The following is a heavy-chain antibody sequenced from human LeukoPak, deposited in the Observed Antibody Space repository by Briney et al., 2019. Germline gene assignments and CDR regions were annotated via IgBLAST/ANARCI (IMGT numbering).Heavy chain of an antibody. V-gene: IGHV4-59*12. CDR3: ARALNYYGSANYFDY. D-gene: IGHD3-10*01. CDR2: IYYSGST. Sequence: SETLSLTCTVSGGSISSYYWSWIRQPPGKGLEWIGNIYYSGSTYYNPSLKSRVTISIDTSKNQFSLKLSSVTAADTAVHYCARALNYYGSANYFDYWGQGTLVTVSS. CDR1: GGSISSYY. J-gene: IGHJ4*02.